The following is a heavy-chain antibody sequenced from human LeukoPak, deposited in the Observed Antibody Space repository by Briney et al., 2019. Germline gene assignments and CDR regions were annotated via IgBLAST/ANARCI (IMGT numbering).Heavy chain of an antibody. J-gene: IGHJ4*02. CDR3: ARHLADDSSGYYKDY. Sequence: SETLSLTCSVSGGSISSSSYYWGWIRQPPGKGLEWIGSIYYSGSTYYNPSLKSRVTISVDTSKNQFSLKLSSVTAADTAVYYCARHLADDSSGYYKDYWGQGTLVTVSS. V-gene: IGHV4-39*01. CDR2: IYYSGST. CDR1: GGSISSSSYY. D-gene: IGHD3-22*01.